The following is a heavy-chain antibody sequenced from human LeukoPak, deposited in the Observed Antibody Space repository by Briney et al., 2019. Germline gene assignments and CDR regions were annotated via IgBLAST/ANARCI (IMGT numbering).Heavy chain of an antibody. V-gene: IGHV5-51*01. D-gene: IGHD5-12*01. Sequence: GESLKISCKASGYRFTTYWIGWVRQMPGKGLEWMGIIYPGGSDTRYSPSFEGQVTISADKSITTAYLQWSSLNASDTAMYYCARQITDQSSGYDSTDYWGQGTLVTVSS. J-gene: IGHJ4*02. CDR3: ARQITDQSSGYDSTDY. CDR1: GYRFTTYW. CDR2: IYPGGSDT.